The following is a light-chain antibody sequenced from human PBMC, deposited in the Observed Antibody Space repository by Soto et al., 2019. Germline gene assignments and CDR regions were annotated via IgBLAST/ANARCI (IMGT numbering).Light chain of an antibody. CDR2: DAS. V-gene: IGKV3-15*01. CDR1: QSVSSN. Sequence: EIVMTQSPATLSVSPGERATLSCRASQSVSSNFAWYQQKPGQAPRLLIYDASTRTTGIPARFSGSGSGTEFTLTISSLQSEDFAVYYCQQYNNWPLYTFGQGTKLEIK. J-gene: IGKJ2*01. CDR3: QQYNNWPLYT.